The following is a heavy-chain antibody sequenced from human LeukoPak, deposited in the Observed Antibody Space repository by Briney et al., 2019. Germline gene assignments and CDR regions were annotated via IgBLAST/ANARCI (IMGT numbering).Heavy chain of an antibody. V-gene: IGHV1-46*01. CDR3: AREVPSSGWYDDS. D-gene: IGHD6-19*01. J-gene: IGHJ4*02. CDR2: INPTAGNT. Sequence: GASVKVSCKASVYTFTGYYMHWVRQAPGQGLEWMGLINPTAGNTYYAQRYQGRVTMTRNTSTSTVYMELSSLRSEDTAVYYCAREVPSSGWYDDSWGQGTLVTVSS. CDR1: VYTFTGYY.